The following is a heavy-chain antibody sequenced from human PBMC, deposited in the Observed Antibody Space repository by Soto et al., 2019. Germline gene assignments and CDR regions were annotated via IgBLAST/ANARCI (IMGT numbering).Heavy chain of an antibody. CDR3: ARGRLGYFGGAHDAFDI. CDR2: ISAYNGNT. D-gene: IGHD2-15*01. J-gene: IGHJ3*02. CDR1: GYTFTSYG. Sequence: QVQLVQSGAEVKKPGASVKVSCKASGYTFTSYGISWVRQAPGQGREWMGWISAYNGNTNYAQKLQGRVTMTTDTSTSTAYMELRSLRADDTAVYYCARGRLGYFGGAHDAFDIWGQGTMVTVSS. V-gene: IGHV1-18*01.